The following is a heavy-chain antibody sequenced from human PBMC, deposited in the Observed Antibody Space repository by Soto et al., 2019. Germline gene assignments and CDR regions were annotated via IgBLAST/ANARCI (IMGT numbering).Heavy chain of an antibody. CDR1: GFTCSDYY. D-gene: IGHD3-16*01. V-gene: IGHV3-11*01. Sequence: QVQLVESGGGLVKPGGSLRLSCAASGFTCSDYYMSWIRQAPGKGLEWISHISSGSTTISYADSMRGRLTISRDNATNSLFLQMNSLRAEDPAVYYCARGGGQYYYHMDVWGTGTTVSVSS. CDR2: ISSGSTTI. CDR3: ARGGGQYYYHMDV. J-gene: IGHJ6*03.